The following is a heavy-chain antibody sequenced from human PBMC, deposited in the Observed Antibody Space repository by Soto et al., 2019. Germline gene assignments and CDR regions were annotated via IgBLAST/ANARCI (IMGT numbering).Heavy chain of an antibody. J-gene: IGHJ3*02. Sequence: SETLSLTCTVTSASISTYYCSWIRQPTGQGLEWIGYIYYSGSTNYKPSLKSRVAISVDTSKNQFSLKLSSVTAADTAVCCCASGQCWEVDAFDIWGQGAMVT. D-gene: IGHD1-26*01. V-gene: IGHV4-59*01. CDR3: ASGQCWEVDAFDI. CDR1: SASISTYY. CDR2: IYYSGST.